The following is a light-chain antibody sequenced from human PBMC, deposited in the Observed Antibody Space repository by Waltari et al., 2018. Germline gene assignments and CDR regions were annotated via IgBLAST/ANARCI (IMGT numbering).Light chain of an antibody. CDR1: TSAVGFYNY. J-gene: IGLJ3*02. Sequence: QTALTQPASVSGSPGQSINIPCTGTTSAVGFYNYVPWYQQHPAKAPKLLIYDVSEQPPGVLSRYSGSKSGNTASLTISGLQAGDEANYHCNSYTRSNSGVFGGGTKLTGL. V-gene: IGLV2-14*03. CDR2: DVS. CDR3: NSYTRSNSGV.